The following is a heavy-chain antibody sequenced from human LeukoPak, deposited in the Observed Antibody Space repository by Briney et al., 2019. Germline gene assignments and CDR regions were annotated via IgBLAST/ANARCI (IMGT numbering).Heavy chain of an antibody. D-gene: IGHD6-13*01. CDR2: IDGSGGST. J-gene: IGHJ6*02. CDR1: GFTFSSYT. CDR3: ARDKVKGAVYSSPIYGMDV. Sequence: GGSLRLSCAASGFTFSSYTMNWVRQAPGKGLEWVSSIDGSGGSTHYADSVKGRFTISRDNSKNTLYLQMNTLRAEDTALYHCARDKVKGAVYSSPIYGMDVWGQGTTVTVSS. V-gene: IGHV3-23*01.